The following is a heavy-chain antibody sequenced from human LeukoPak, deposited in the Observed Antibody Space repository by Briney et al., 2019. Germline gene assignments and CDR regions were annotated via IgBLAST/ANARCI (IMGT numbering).Heavy chain of an antibody. J-gene: IGHJ5*02. V-gene: IGHV4-31*03. CDR3: ASVSRLFPYYDFWSGYYSNWFDP. Sequence: PSETLSLTCTVSGGSVSSGSYYWSWIRQPPGKGLEWIGYIYYSGSPYYNPSLKSRVTISVDTSKNQFSLKLSSVTAADTAVYYCASVSRLFPYYDFWSGYYSNWFDPWGQGTLVTVSS. CDR1: GGSVSSGSYY. D-gene: IGHD3-3*01. CDR2: IYYSGSP.